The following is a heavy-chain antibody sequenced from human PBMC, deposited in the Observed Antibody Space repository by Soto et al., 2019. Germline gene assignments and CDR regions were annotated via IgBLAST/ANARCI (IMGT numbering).Heavy chain of an antibody. CDR1: GGSISSGGYY. D-gene: IGHD5-12*01. Sequence: QVQLQESGPGLVKPSQTLSLTCTVSGGSISSGGYYWSWIRQHPGKGLEWIGYIYYSGSTYYNPSLKSRVTISVDTSKNQFSLKLSSVTAADTAVYYCVRDQYSGYSFDLWGRGTLVTVSS. CDR3: VRDQYSGYSFDL. V-gene: IGHV4-31*03. J-gene: IGHJ2*01. CDR2: IYYSGST.